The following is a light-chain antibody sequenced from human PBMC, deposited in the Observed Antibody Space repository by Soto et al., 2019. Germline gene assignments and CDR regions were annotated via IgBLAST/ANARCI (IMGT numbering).Light chain of an antibody. V-gene: IGLV2-14*01. CDR3: SSYTSSSALGV. J-gene: IGLJ3*02. Sequence: QSVLTQPASVSGSPEQSITISCTGTSSDIGIFNYVSWYQQHPGKAPKLIIYEVTNRPSGVSDRFSGSKSGSTASLNISGLQADDEADYYCSSYTSSSALGVFGGGTKLTVL. CDR2: EVT. CDR1: SSDIGIFNY.